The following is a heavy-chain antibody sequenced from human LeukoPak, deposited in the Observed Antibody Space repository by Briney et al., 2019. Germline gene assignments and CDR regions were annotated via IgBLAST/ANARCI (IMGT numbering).Heavy chain of an antibody. Sequence: ASVKVSCKTSGYTFTGYYMHWVRQAPGQGLERMGWINPNSGDTKYAQSVQGRVTMTRDTSISTIYMELSRLRSDDTAVYYCAGGIGRYSSSYFDYWGQGTLVTVSS. CDR2: INPNSGDT. D-gene: IGHD1-26*01. CDR1: GYTFTGYY. CDR3: AGGIGRYSSSYFDY. J-gene: IGHJ4*02. V-gene: IGHV1-2*02.